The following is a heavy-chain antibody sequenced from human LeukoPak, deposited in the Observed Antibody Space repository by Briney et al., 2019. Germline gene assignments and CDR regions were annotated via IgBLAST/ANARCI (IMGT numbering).Heavy chain of an antibody. CDR1: GGSISSSSYY. V-gene: IGHV4-39*01. CDR2: IYYSGST. D-gene: IGHD3-22*01. J-gene: IGHJ3*02. Sequence: PSETLSLTCTVSGGSISSSSYYWGWIRQPPGTGLEWIGSIYYSGSTYYNPSLKSRVTISVDTSKNQFSLKLSSVTAADTAVYYCARLYYDSTGTGGDAFDIWGQGTMVTVSS. CDR3: ARLYYDSTGTGGDAFDI.